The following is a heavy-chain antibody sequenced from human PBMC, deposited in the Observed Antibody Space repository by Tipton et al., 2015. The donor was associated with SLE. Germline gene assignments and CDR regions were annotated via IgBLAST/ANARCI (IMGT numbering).Heavy chain of an antibody. CDR2: LKDAGSEK. Sequence: SLRLSCAASGFTFSSYWMTWVRQAPGKGLEWVDNLKDAGSEKEYVDSVKGRFTISRDNATNSLYLQMNSLRAEDTAVYYCARDYVGYDSSGYYTYWARGPRVTASA. D-gene: IGHD3-22*01. CDR3: ARDYVGYDSSGYYTY. CDR1: GFTFSSYW. J-gene: IGHJ4*02. V-gene: IGHV3-7*01.